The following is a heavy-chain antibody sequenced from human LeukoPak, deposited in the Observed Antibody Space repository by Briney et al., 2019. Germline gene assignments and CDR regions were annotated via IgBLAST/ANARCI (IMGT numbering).Heavy chain of an antibody. V-gene: IGHV4-59*08. CDR2: IYYSGST. CDR3: ARPTNWASRDWYSDL. J-gene: IGHJ2*01. Sequence: SETLSLACTVSGGSINSYYWSWIRQPPGKGLEWIGYIYYSGSTNYNPSLKSRVTISVDTSSNQFSLKLSSVTAADTAVYYCARPTNWASRDWYSDLWGRGTLVTVSS. D-gene: IGHD7-27*01. CDR1: GGSINSYY.